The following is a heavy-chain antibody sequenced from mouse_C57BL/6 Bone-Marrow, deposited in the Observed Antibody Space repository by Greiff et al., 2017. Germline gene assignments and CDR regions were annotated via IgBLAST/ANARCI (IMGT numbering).Heavy chain of an antibody. Sequence: VQLQQSGPELVKPGASVKISCKASGYTFTDYYMNWVKQSHGKSLEWIGDINPNNGGTSYNQKFKGKATLTVDKSSSTAYMELRSLTSEDSAVYYCAREALTGIAMDYWGQGTLVTVSS. CDR2: INPNNGGT. J-gene: IGHJ4*01. CDR3: AREALTGIAMDY. CDR1: GYTFTDYY. V-gene: IGHV1-26*01. D-gene: IGHD4-1*01.